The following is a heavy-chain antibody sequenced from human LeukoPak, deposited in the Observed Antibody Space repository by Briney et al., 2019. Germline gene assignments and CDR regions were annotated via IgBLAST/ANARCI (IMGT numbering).Heavy chain of an antibody. CDR2: IYYSGST. D-gene: IGHD3-9*01. CDR3: ARGGYDILTGYSYYYYGMDV. J-gene: IGHJ6*02. Sequence: SDTLSLTCTVSGGSISSYYWSWIRQPPGKGLEWIGYIYYSGSTNYNPSLKSRVTISVDTSKNQFSLKLSSVTAADTAVYYCARGGYDILTGYSYYYYGMDVWGQGTTVTVSS. CDR1: GGSISSYY. V-gene: IGHV4-59*08.